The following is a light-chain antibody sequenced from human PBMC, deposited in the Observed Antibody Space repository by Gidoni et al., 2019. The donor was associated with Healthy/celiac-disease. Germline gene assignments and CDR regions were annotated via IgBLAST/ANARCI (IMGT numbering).Light chain of an antibody. J-gene: IGKJ1*01. CDR1: KSIISY. Sequence: DIQMTQSPSSLSAAVGDRVTITCRASKSIISYLDWYQQKPGKAPKLLIYAASILQSGVPSRFSGSGSGTDFTLTISSLQPEDFATYYCKQSYSTPRTFGQGTKVEIK. CDR2: AAS. V-gene: IGKV1-39*01. CDR3: KQSYSTPRT.